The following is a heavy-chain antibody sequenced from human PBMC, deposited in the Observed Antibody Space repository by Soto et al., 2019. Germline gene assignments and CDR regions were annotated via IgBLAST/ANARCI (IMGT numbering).Heavy chain of an antibody. D-gene: IGHD6-6*01. V-gene: IGHV6-1*01. CDR2: TYYRSKWYN. Sequence: PSQTLSLTCAISGDSVSSNSAAWNWIRQSPSRGLEWLGRTYYRSKWYNDYAVSVKSRITINPDTSKNQFSLQLNSVTPEDTAVYYCARARYAYRSSPGYYYYYYGMDVWGHGTTVTVSS. CDR1: GDSVSSNSAA. CDR3: ARARYAYRSSPGYYYYYYGMDV. J-gene: IGHJ6*02.